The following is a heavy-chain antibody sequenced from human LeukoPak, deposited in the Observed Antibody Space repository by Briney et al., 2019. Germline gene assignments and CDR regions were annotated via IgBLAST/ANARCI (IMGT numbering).Heavy chain of an antibody. J-gene: IGHJ4*02. D-gene: IGHD1-26*01. V-gene: IGHV3-7*01. CDR1: GFAFSSYW. CDR2: IKKDGSEK. CDR3: ARDSSGSYGYYFDY. Sequence: GWPLRLSCAASGFAFSSYWMSWVRQAPGKGLEWVANIKKDGSEKYYVDSVKGRFTISRDNAKNSLYLQMNSLRAEDTAVYYCARDSSGSYGYYFDYWGQGTLVTVSS.